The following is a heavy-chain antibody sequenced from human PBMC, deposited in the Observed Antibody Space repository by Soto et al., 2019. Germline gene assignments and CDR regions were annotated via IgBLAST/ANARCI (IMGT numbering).Heavy chain of an antibody. CDR1: GGTFSSYA. CDR3: ARKSIAARPNYYYGIDV. J-gene: IGHJ6*02. Sequence: QVQLVQSGAEVKKPGSSVKVSCKASGGTFSSYAISWVRQAPGQGLEWMGGIIPIFGTANYAQKFQGRVTITADESMSTAYMELSSLRSEDTAVYYCARKSIAARPNYYYGIDVWGQGTTVTVSS. CDR2: IIPIFGTA. D-gene: IGHD6-6*01. V-gene: IGHV1-69*12.